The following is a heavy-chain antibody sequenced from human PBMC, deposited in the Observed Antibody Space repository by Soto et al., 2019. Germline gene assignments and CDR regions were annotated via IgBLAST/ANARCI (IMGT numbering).Heavy chain of an antibody. CDR1: SGSISSSNW. CDR2: IYHSGST. CDR3: ATSLTHLYSRCDY. J-gene: IGHJ4*02. Sequence: PSETLSLTCAVSSGSISSSNWWSWVRQPPGKGLEWIGEIYHSGSTNYNPSLKSRVTISVDKSKNQFSLKLSSVTAADTAVYYCATSLTHLYSRCDYWGQGTLVTVSS. V-gene: IGHV4-4*02. D-gene: IGHD6-13*01.